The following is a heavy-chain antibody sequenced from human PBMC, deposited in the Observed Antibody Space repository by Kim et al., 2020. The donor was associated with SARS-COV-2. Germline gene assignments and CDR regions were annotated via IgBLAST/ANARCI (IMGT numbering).Heavy chain of an antibody. D-gene: IGHD1-26*01. V-gene: IGHV4-38-2*02. CDR2: IYHSGST. J-gene: IGHJ6*02. Sequence: SETLSLTCTVSGYSISSGYYWGWIRQPPGKGLEWIGSIYHSGSTYYNPSLKSRVTISVDTSKNQFSLKLSSVTAADTAVYYCARMPSPVIVGATTAYYYGMDVWGQGTTVTVSS. CDR3: ARMPSPVIVGATTAYYYGMDV. CDR1: GYSISSGYY.